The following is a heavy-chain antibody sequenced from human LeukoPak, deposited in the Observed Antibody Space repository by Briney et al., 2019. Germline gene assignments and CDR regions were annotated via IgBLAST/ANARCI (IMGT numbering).Heavy chain of an antibody. J-gene: IGHJ3*02. CDR3: AKGVSSSWSNDAFDI. Sequence: PGGSLRPSCVASGLTFSRHDMNWVRQAPGKGLEWVAVISYDGSNKYYADSVKGRFTISRDNSKNTLYLQMNSLRTEDTAVYYCAKGVSSSWSNDAFDIWGQGTMVTVSS. CDR1: GLTFSRHD. D-gene: IGHD6-13*01. V-gene: IGHV3-30*18. CDR2: ISYDGSNK.